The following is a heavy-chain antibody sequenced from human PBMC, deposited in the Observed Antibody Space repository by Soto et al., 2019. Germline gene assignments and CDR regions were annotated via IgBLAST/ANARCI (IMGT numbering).Heavy chain of an antibody. CDR2: IYHSGST. J-gene: IGHJ4*02. V-gene: IGHV4-4*02. Sequence: PSETLSLTCAVSGGSISSSNWWIWVRQPPGKGLEWIWEIYHSGSTNYNPSLKSRVTISVDKSKNQFSLKLSSVTAADTAVYYCAIAVAATWYFDYWGQGTMVTVSS. D-gene: IGHD6-19*01. CDR1: GGSISSSNW. CDR3: AIAVAATWYFDY.